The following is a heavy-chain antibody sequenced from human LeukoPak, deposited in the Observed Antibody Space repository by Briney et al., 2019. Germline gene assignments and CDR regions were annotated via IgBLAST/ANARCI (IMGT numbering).Heavy chain of an antibody. CDR1: GFTFSSHG. V-gene: IGHV3-30*03. Sequence: GGSLRLSCAASGFTFSSHGMHWVRQAPGKGLEWVAVVSYDGNYKYYADSVKGRFTISRDNSESTLSLQTSSLRAEDTAVYYCAVRYFGSGSYYSMDYWGQGTLVTVSS. CDR3: AVRYFGSGSYYSMDY. CDR2: VSYDGNYK. D-gene: IGHD3-10*01. J-gene: IGHJ4*02.